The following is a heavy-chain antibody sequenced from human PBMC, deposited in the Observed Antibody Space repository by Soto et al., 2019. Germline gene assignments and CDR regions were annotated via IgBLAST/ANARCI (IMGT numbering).Heavy chain of an antibody. D-gene: IGHD6-19*01. CDR2: TSGSGGST. CDR1: GFTFSSYA. CDR3: APTKGIAVAGSFDY. Sequence: PGGSLRLSCAASGFTFSSYAMSWVRQAPGKGLEWVSATSGSGGSTYDADSVKGRFTISRDNSKNTLYLQMNSLRAEDTAVYYCAPTKGIAVAGSFDYWGQGTLVTVSS. V-gene: IGHV3-23*01. J-gene: IGHJ4*02.